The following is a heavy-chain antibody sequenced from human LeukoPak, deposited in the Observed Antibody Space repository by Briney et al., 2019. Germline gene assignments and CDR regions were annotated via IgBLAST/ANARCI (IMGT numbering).Heavy chain of an antibody. CDR1: GFTFSSDA. CDR3: AKVSSSWYAGFDY. Sequence: PGGSLRLSCAASGFTFSSDALRWVRQAPGTGLNWASAISGSGCRRFYADSVKGRFTISRDNSKNTLYLQMNSLRAEETAVYSCAKVSSSWYAGFDYWGQGTLVTVSS. D-gene: IGHD6-13*01. V-gene: IGHV3-23*01. CDR2: ISGSGCRR. J-gene: IGHJ4*02.